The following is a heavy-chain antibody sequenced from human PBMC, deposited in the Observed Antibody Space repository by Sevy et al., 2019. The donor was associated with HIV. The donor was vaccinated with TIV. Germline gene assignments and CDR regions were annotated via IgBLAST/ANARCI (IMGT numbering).Heavy chain of an antibody. CDR2: ISSSSNYI. V-gene: IGHV3-21*01. CDR1: GFTFSTYT. CDR3: ARPYGSGSWEAFDI. J-gene: IGHJ3*02. D-gene: IGHD3-10*01. Sequence: GGSLRLSCAASGFTFSTYTMNWVRQAPGKGLEWVSSISSSSNYIYYADSLKGGFTISGDNAKNSVYLQMNSLRAEDTAVYYCARPYGSGSWEAFDIWGQGTMVTVSS.